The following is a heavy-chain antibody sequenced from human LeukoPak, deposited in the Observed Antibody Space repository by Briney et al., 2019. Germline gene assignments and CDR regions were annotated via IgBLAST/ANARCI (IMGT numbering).Heavy chain of an antibody. Sequence: ASVKVSCKASGYTFTGYYMHWVRQAPGQRLEWMGWINPNSGGTNYAQKFQGRVTMTRDTSISTAYMELSRLRSDDTAVYYCARGNYDFWSGYAPPYYYYYYMDVWGKGTTVTVSS. CDR2: INPNSGGT. V-gene: IGHV1-2*02. CDR3: ARGNYDFWSGYAPPYYYYYYMDV. J-gene: IGHJ6*03. CDR1: GYTFTGYY. D-gene: IGHD3-3*01.